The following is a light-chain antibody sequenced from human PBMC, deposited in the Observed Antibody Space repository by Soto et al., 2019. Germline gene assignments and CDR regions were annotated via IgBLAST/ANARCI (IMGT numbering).Light chain of an antibody. CDR3: AAWDDSLSGYV. J-gene: IGLJ1*01. V-gene: IGLV1-44*01. CDR1: SSNIGSNT. CDR2: SNN. Sequence: QSVLTQPPSTSGTPGQRVTISCSGGSSNIGSNTVNWYQQFPGTAPKLLIYSNNQRPSGVPDRFSGSKSGTSASLAISGLRSEDEADYYCAAWDDSLSGYVFGTGTKLTVL.